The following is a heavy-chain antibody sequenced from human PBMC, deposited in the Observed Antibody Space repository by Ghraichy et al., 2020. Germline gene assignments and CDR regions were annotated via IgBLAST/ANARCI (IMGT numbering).Heavy chain of an antibody. CDR2: SRSGAMGYTT. CDR1: GFTFSDHY. J-gene: IGHJ4*02. V-gene: IGHV3-72*01. CDR3: ARGAYCRGAPCYAGFDF. D-gene: IGHD2-15*01. Sequence: GGSLRLSCAASGFTFSDHYMDWVRQAPGKGLEWLGRSRSGAMGYTTEYAASVKGRFTVSRDDSKNSLYLQMNSLRTEDTAVYFCARGAYCRGAPCYAGFDFWGQGTLVTVSS.